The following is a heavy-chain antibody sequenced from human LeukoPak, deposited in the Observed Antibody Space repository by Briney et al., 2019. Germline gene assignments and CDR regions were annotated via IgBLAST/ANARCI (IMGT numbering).Heavy chain of an antibody. CDR1: GFTFDDYT. V-gene: IGHV3-43*01. D-gene: IGHD2-15*01. Sequence: GGSLRLSCAASGFTFDDYTTHWVRQAPGKGLEWVSLISWDGGSTYYADSGKGRFTISRDNSKNSLYLQMNSLRTEDTALYYCAVLGYCSGGSCPAGKSVFDYWGQGTLVTVSS. CDR3: AVLGYCSGGSCPAGKSVFDY. J-gene: IGHJ4*02. CDR2: ISWDGGST.